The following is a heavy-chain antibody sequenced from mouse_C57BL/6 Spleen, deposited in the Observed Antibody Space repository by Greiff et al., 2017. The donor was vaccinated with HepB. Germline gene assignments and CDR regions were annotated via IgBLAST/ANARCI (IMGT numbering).Heavy chain of an antibody. Sequence: EVQLQESGPGLVKPSQSLSLTCSVTGYSITSGYYWNWIRQFPGNKLEWMGYISYYGSNNYNPSLKNRISITRDTSKNQFFLKLNSVTTEDTATYYCARDFYYDYDEVFAYWGQGTLVTVSA. J-gene: IGHJ3*01. CDR1: GYSITSGYY. CDR2: ISYYGSN. CDR3: ARDFYYDYDEVFAY. V-gene: IGHV3-6*01. D-gene: IGHD2-4*01.